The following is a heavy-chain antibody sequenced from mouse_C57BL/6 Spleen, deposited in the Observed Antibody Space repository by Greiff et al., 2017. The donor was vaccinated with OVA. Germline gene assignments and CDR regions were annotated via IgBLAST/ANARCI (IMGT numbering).Heavy chain of an antibody. CDR1: GYTFTSYT. Sequence: VKLQESGAELARPGASVKMSCKASGYTFTSYTMHWVKQRPGQGLEWIGYINPSSGYTKYNQKFKDKATLTADKSSSTAYMQLSSLTSEDSAVYYCARFTTVVATRWYFDVWGTGTTVTVSS. CDR2: INPSSGYT. CDR3: ARFTTVVATRWYFDV. V-gene: IGHV1-4*01. J-gene: IGHJ1*03. D-gene: IGHD1-1*01.